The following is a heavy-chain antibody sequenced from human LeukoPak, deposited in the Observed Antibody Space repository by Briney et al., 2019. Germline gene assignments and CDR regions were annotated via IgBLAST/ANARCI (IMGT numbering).Heavy chain of an antibody. CDR2: IYPGDSDT. Sequence: GESLKISCKGSGYSFTSYWIGWARQMPGKGLEWMGIIYPGDSDTRYSPSFQGQVTISADKSISTAYLQWSSLKASDTAMYYCARLGWYCSSTSCRHFDYWGQGTLVTVSS. J-gene: IGHJ4*02. V-gene: IGHV5-51*01. CDR3: ARLGWYCSSTSCRHFDY. CDR1: GYSFTSYW. D-gene: IGHD2-2*01.